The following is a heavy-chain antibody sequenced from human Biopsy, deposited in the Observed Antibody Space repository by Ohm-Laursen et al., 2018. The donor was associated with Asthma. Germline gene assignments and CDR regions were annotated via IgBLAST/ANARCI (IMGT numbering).Heavy chain of an antibody. CDR1: GGTLSNFA. V-gene: IGHV1-69*01. CDR3: ARCQVGYSSGWSLLLKKIYYSGMDV. J-gene: IGHJ6*02. CDR2: IMTVFGTT. Sequence: SSVKVSCKAPGGTLSNFAISWVRQAPGQGLEWLGGIMTVFGTTNYAQKFQGRVAITADESTSTAYMEVTSLRSEDTAIYYCARCQVGYSSGWSLLLKKIYYSGMDVWGQGTAVTVSS. D-gene: IGHD6-19*01.